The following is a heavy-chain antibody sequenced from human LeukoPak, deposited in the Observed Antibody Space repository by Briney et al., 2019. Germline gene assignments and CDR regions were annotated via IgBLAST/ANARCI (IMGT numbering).Heavy chain of an antibody. D-gene: IGHD3-22*01. V-gene: IGHV4-38-2*02. Sequence: SETLSLTCTVSGYSISSGYYWGWIRQPPGKGLEWIGSIYHSGSTYYNPSLKSRVTISVDTSKNQFSLKLSSVTAADTAVYYCARHDSSGYYYYYYMDVWGKGTTVTVSS. J-gene: IGHJ6*03. CDR2: IYHSGST. CDR1: GYSISSGYY. CDR3: ARHDSSGYYYYYYMDV.